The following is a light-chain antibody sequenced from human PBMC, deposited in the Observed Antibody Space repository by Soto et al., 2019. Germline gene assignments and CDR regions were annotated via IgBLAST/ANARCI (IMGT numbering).Light chain of an antibody. Sequence: EIVLTQSPATLSLSPGERATLSSRASQSVSSYLAWYQQKPGQAPRLLIYDASNKATGIPARFSGSGSGTDFTLTIRRLEPEDFEVYYCQQRSNWTPGYTFGQWTKLEIK. V-gene: IGKV3-11*01. J-gene: IGKJ2*01. CDR3: QQRSNWTPGYT. CDR2: DAS. CDR1: QSVSSY.